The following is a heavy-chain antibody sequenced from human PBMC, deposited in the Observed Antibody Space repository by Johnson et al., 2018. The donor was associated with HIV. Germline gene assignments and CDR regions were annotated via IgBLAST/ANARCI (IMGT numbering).Heavy chain of an antibody. CDR3: ARGGNNHAFDI. J-gene: IGHJ3*02. V-gene: IGHV3-30*02. CDR1: GFTFSSYC. CDR2: IRYDGSAT. Sequence: QVQLVESGGGVVQPGGSLRLSCAASGFTFSSYCMHWVRQAPGKGLEWVAFIRYDGSATTYADSVKGRFTISRDNAKSTLFLQMNSLRAEDTAVYYCARGGNNHAFDIWGQGTMVTVSS. D-gene: IGHD5-24*01.